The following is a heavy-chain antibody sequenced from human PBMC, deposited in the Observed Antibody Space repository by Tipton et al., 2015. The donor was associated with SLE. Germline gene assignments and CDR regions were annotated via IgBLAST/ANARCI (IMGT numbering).Heavy chain of an antibody. D-gene: IGHD2-15*01. V-gene: IGHV4-38-2*02. CDR2: IYQRGSTYYTRGST. CDR3: ARVAQGTLTVYSIDY. J-gene: IGHJ4*02. CDR1: GDSISSGFY. Sequence: GLVKPSETLSLICTVSGDSISSGFYWAWIRQPPGKGLEWIGFIYQRGSTYYTRGSTYYNPSLKSRVTISVDKSKNQFSLKLSSVTAADTAVYYCARVAQGTLTVYSIDYWGQGTLVTVSS.